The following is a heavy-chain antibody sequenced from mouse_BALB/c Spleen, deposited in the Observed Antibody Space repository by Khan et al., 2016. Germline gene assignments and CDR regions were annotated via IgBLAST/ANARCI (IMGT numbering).Heavy chain of an antibody. CDR1: GYTFTNYW. D-gene: IGHD1-1*01. J-gene: IGHJ1*01. V-gene: IGHV1-63*02. CDR2: IYPGGGYT. Sequence: QLQLQQPGAELVRPGTSVKISCKASGYTFTNYWLGWVKQRPGHGLEWIGDIYPGGGYTNYNEKFKGKATLTADTSSSTAYMQLSILTSEDSAVYFCARFYYGSSYWYFDVWCAGTTVTVSS. CDR3: ARFYYGSSYWYFDV.